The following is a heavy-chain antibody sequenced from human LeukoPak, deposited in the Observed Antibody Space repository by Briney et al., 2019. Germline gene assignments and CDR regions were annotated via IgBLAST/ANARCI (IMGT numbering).Heavy chain of an antibody. J-gene: IGHJ3*02. D-gene: IGHD2-21*02. Sequence: SVKVSCKAAGGTFSSYAISWVRQARGQGLEWMGRIIPILGIANYAQKFQGRVTITADKSTSTAYMELSSLRSEDTAVYYCAREYCGGDCYEAFDIWGQGTMVTVSS. CDR2: IIPILGIA. CDR1: GGTFSSYA. V-gene: IGHV1-69*04. CDR3: AREYCGGDCYEAFDI.